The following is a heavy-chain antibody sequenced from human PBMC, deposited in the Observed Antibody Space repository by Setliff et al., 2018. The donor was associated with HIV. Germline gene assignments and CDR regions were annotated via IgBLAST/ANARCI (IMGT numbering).Heavy chain of an antibody. J-gene: IGHJ5*02. CDR1: GYSISIGYS. CDR2: INHGVST. D-gene: IGHD3-22*01. CDR3: SRGGGSGWRGWFDP. Sequence: SETLSLTCAVSGYSISIGYSWTWIRQAPGKGLGWIGEINHGVSTNYNPSLKSRVTISEDTSQNQFSLKLISLTAADTAVYYCSRGGGSGWRGWFDPWGQGTLVTVSS. V-gene: IGHV4-34*01.